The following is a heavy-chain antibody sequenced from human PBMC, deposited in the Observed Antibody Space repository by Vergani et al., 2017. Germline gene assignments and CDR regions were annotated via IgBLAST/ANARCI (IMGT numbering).Heavy chain of an antibody. J-gene: IGHJ4*02. V-gene: IGHV4-39*02. CDR1: GDSISRTNFY. Sequence: QLQLQESGPGLVKPSETLSLTCTVSGDSISRTNFYWGWIRQPPGKGLEWLGSVYFTGQTYYNPSLKSRVTISVDTSNNHFSLNLSSVPAADTAVYYCARSGSYQRARDHWGRGTLVTVSS. D-gene: IGHD6-25*01. CDR3: ARSGSYQRARDH. CDR2: VYFTGQT.